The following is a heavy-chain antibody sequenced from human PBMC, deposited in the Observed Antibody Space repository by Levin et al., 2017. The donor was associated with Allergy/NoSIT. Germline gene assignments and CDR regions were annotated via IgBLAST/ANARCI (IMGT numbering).Heavy chain of an antibody. J-gene: IGHJ4*02. CDR1: GFTFSSYG. D-gene: IGHD5-18*01. V-gene: IGHV3-33*01. CDR2: IWYDGSNK. CDR3: ARDKWTAMGHYFDY. Sequence: PGGSLRLSCAASGFTFSSYGMHWVRQAPGKGLEWVAVIWYDGSNKYYADSVKGRFTISRDNSKNTLYLQMNSLRAEDTAVYYCARDKWTAMGHYFDYWGQGTLVTVSS.